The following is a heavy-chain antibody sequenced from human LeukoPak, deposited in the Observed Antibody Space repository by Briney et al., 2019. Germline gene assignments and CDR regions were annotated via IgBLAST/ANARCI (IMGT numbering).Heavy chain of an antibody. CDR3: AKSVYSSGWYGRDYYYYYMDV. J-gene: IGHJ6*03. CDR1: GFPFSSYA. V-gene: IGHV3-23*01. CDR2: ISGSGGST. D-gene: IGHD6-19*01. Sequence: GGSLRLSCAASGFPFSSYAMSWVRQAPGKGLEWVSAISGSGGSTYYADSVKGRFTISRDNSKNTLYLQMNSLRAEDTAVYYCAKSVYSSGWYGRDYYYYYMDVWGKGTTVTVSS.